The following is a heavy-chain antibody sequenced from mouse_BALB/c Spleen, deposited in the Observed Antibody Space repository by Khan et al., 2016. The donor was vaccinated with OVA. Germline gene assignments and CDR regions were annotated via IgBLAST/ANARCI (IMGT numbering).Heavy chain of an antibody. CDR1: GYNIKDIY. D-gene: IGHD1-2*01. CDR2: TDPANGNT. CDR3: RISTINA. V-gene: IGHV14-3*02. Sequence: EVQLQQSGAELVKPAASLKLSCTASGYNIKDIYIHWVKQRPEKGLERIRRTDPANGNTKYDPKFQGKATITADTSSNTAYLQLSSLTSEDTSLYYCRISTINAWGQGTTLTVSS. J-gene: IGHJ2*01.